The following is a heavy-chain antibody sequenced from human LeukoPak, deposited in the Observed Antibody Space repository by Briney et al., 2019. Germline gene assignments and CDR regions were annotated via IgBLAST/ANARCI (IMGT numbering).Heavy chain of an antibody. D-gene: IGHD6-13*01. CDR3: ARLGGSSWGYYYYYMDV. CDR2: IYTSGST. J-gene: IGHJ6*03. Sequence: PSETLSLTCTVSGGSISSYYWSWIQQPPGKGLEWIGYIYTSGSTNYNPSLKSRVTISVDTSKNQFSLKLSSVTAADTAVYYCARLGGSSWGYYYYYMDVWGKGTTVTVSS. V-gene: IGHV4-4*09. CDR1: GGSISSYY.